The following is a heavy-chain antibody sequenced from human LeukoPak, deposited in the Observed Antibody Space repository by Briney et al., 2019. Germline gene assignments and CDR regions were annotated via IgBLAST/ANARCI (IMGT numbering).Heavy chain of an antibody. V-gene: IGHV3-43*01. Sequence: GGSLRLSCAASGFTFDDYTMHWVRQAPGKGLEWVSLISWDGGSTYYADSVKGRFTISRDNSKNSLYLQMNSLRTEDTALYYCAKDIVWGDYPPSGMDVWGQGTTVTVSS. J-gene: IGHJ6*02. D-gene: IGHD4-17*01. CDR2: ISWDGGST. CDR3: AKDIVWGDYPPSGMDV. CDR1: GFTFDDYT.